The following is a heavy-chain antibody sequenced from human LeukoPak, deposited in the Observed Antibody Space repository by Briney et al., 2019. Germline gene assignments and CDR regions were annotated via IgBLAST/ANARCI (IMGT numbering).Heavy chain of an antibody. CDR3: ARTVPPYGYSYGYYFDY. J-gene: IGHJ4*02. D-gene: IGHD5-18*01. CDR1: GYSISSGYY. CDR2: IYQSGTT. Sequence: PSETLSLTCTVSGYSISSGYYWGWIRQPPGKGLEWIGSIYQSGTTYYNPSLKSRVTISVDTSKNQFSLKLTSVTAADTAVYYCARTVPPYGYSYGYYFDYWGQGTLVTVSS. V-gene: IGHV4-38-2*02.